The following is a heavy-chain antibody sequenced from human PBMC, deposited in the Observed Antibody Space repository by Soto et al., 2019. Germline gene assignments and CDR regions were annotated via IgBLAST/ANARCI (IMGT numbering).Heavy chain of an antibody. V-gene: IGHV4-39*01. CDR3: ARHEPRIAAAGTRGRGAFDI. Sequence: SETLSLTCTVSGGSISSSSYYWGWIRKPPGKGLEWIGSIYYSGSTYYNPSLKSRVTISVDTSKNQFSLKLSSVTAADTAVYYCARHEPRIAAAGTRGRGAFDIWGQGTMVTVSS. CDR2: IYYSGST. CDR1: GGSISSSSYY. D-gene: IGHD6-13*01. J-gene: IGHJ3*02.